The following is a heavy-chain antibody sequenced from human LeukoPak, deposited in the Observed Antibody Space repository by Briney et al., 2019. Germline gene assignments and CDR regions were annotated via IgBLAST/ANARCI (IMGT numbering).Heavy chain of an antibody. J-gene: IGHJ5*02. CDR3: ARVLWFGEFDP. Sequence: PSETLSLTCAVYGGSFSNYYWSWIRQPPGKGLEWIGEINHSGSTNYNPSLKSRVTMSVDTSKNQFSLKLSSVTAADTAVYYCARVLWFGEFDPWGQGTLVTVSS. V-gene: IGHV4-34*01. CDR2: INHSGST. CDR1: GGSFSNYY. D-gene: IGHD3-10*01.